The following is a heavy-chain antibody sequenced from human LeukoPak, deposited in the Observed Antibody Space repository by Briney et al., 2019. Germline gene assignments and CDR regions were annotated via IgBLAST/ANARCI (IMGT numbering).Heavy chain of an antibody. D-gene: IGHD4/OR15-4a*01. CDR1: GYTFINYG. CDR3: ARDLSLGRHEYGEPFDY. CDR2: ISGYNGNT. Sequence: ASVKVSCETSGYTFINYGISWVRQAPGQGPEWMGWISGYNGNTNYVQKFQGRITMTTDTSTNTAYMELGSLRSDDTAVYYCARDLSLGRHEYGEPFDYWGQGTLVTVSS. J-gene: IGHJ4*02. V-gene: IGHV1-18*01.